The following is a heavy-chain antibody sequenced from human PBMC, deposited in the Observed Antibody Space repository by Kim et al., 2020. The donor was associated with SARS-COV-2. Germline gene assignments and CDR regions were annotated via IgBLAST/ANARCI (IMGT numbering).Heavy chain of an antibody. CDR3: AKSYGDYVYWYFDL. CDR1: GFTFSSYG. V-gene: IGHV3-30*18. J-gene: IGHJ2*01. Sequence: GGSLRLSCAASGFTFSSYGMHWVRQAPGKGLEWVAVISYDGSNKYYADSVKGRFTISRDNSKNTLYLQMNSLRAEDTAVYYCAKSYGDYVYWYFDLWGRG. D-gene: IGHD4-17*01. CDR2: ISYDGSNK.